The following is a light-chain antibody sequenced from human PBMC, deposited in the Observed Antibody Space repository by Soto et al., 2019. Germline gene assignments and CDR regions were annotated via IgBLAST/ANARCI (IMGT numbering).Light chain of an antibody. CDR2: GES. Sequence: VMTQSPATLSVSPGERATLSCRASQGAXSSLAWYKWKPGQAPRFLTSGESRRATGVPARFIGSGSGKEFTLTISSLQSEDFAVYYCQQYNNWPTSTFGQGTRLEIK. V-gene: IGKV3D-15*01. CDR3: QQYNNWPTST. CDR1: QGAXSS. J-gene: IGKJ5*01.